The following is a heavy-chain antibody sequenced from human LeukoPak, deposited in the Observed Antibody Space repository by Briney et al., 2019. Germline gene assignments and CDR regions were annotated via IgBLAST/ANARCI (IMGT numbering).Heavy chain of an antibody. CDR3: ARDAYSSPMDV. V-gene: IGHV4-34*01. CDR2: INHSGST. D-gene: IGHD5-18*01. Sequence: SGTLSLTCAVYGGSFSGYYWSWIRQPPGKGLEWIGEINHSGSTNYNPSLKSRVTISVDTSKNQFSLKLSFVTAADTAVYYCARDAYSSPMDVWGKGTTVTVSS. CDR1: GGSFSGYY. J-gene: IGHJ6*03.